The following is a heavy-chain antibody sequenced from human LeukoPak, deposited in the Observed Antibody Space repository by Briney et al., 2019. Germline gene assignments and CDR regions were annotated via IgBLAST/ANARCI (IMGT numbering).Heavy chain of an antibody. V-gene: IGHV3-21*01. CDR1: GFTFSSYS. Sequence: PGGSLRLSCAASGFTFSSYSMNWVRQAPGKGLEWVSSISSSSSYIYYADSVKGRFTISRDNAKNSLYLQMNSLRAEDTAVYYCARDQWVTVVVITTRGDAFDIWGQGTMVTVSS. J-gene: IGHJ3*02. CDR3: ARDQWVTVVVITTRGDAFDI. D-gene: IGHD3-22*01. CDR2: ISSSSSYI.